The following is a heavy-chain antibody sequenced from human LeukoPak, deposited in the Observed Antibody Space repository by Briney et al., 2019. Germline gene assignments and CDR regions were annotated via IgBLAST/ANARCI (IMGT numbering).Heavy chain of an antibody. J-gene: IGHJ6*03. CDR3: AREEYSSGWYHYYYMDV. V-gene: IGHV3-21*01. Sequence: GGSLRLSCAASGFTFSSYSMNWVRQAPGKGLEWVSSINSSSSYIYYADSVKGRFTISRDNAKNSLYLQMNSPRAEDTAVYYCAREEYSSGWYHYYYMDVWGKGTTVTVSS. CDR1: GFTFSSYS. D-gene: IGHD6-19*01. CDR2: INSSSSYI.